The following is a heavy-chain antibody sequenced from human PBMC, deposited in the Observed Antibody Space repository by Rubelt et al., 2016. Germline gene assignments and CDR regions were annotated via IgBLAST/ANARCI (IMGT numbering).Heavy chain of an antibody. D-gene: IGHD6-19*01. J-gene: IGHJ3*02. Sequence: VQLQQWGAGLLKPSETLSLTCAVYGGSFSGYYWSWIRQPPGKGLEWIGEINHSGSTNYNPSLKSRVTISVDTSKNQFSLKLSSVTTAGTAVYYCASQSSSGWYAFDIWGQGTMVTVSS. CDR3: ASQSSSGWYAFDI. CDR2: INHSGST. V-gene: IGHV4-34*01. CDR1: GGSFSGYY.